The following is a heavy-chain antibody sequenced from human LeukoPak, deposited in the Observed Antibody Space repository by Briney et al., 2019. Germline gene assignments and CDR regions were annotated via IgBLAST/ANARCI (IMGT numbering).Heavy chain of an antibody. D-gene: IGHD2/OR15-2a*01. J-gene: IGHJ4*02. CDR3: ARDVFSLGDS. Sequence: PGGSLRLSCATSGFTFSRYGMHWVRQSPGKGLVWVSHINHDGTIRNYADSVRGRFTISRDIATLYLQTNSLGAEDTAVYYCARDVFSLGDSWGQGTLVTVSS. CDR1: GFTFSRYG. CDR2: INHDGTIR. V-gene: IGHV3-74*01.